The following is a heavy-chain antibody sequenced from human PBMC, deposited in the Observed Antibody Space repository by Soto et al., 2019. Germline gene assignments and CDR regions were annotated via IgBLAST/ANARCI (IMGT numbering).Heavy chain of an antibody. Sequence: GGSLRLSCAASGFSFSSYSMTWVRQAPRKGLEWVSTISGSGGSTHYADSVKGRFTISRDNSKNTLYLQMNSLRAEDTAVYYCAKDTLYCTYGVCPYYHYMHVSGTATTVSV. J-gene: IGHJ6*03. V-gene: IGHV3-23*01. CDR1: GFSFSSYS. CDR2: ISGSGGST. CDR3: AKDTLYCTYGVCPYYHYMHV. D-gene: IGHD2-8*01.